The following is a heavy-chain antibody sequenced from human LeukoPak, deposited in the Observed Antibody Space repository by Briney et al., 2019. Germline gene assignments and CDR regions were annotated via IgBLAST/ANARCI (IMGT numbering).Heavy chain of an antibody. D-gene: IGHD3-10*01. V-gene: IGHV4-59*01. Sequence: SETLSLTCTVSGGSISSYYWSWIRQPPGKGLEWIGYIYYSGSTNYNPSLKSRVTISVDTFKNQFSLKLSSVTAADTAVYYCARGRYYGSGSYGFDYWGQGTLVTVSS. CDR3: ARGRYYGSGSYGFDY. CDR1: GGSISSYY. CDR2: IYYSGST. J-gene: IGHJ4*02.